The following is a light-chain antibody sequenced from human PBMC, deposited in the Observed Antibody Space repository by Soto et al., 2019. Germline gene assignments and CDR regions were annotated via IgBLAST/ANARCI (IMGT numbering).Light chain of an antibody. CDR1: QSVSSSY. V-gene: IGKV3-20*01. Sequence: EIVLTQSPGTLSLSPGERATLSCRASQSVSSSYLAWYQQKPGQPPRLVMYATSSRATGIPARFSGSGSGTDFTLTISRLEPEDFAVYYRQQYGSSSWTFGQGTNVDIK. CDR2: ATS. J-gene: IGKJ1*01. CDR3: QQYGSSSWT.